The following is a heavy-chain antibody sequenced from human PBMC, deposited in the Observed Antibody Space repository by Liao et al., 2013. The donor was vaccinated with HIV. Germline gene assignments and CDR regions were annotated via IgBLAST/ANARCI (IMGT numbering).Heavy chain of an antibody. Sequence: QVQLQESGPGLVKPSQTLSLTCTVSGGSISSGSYYWSWIRQPAGKGLEWIGRIYTSGSTNYNPSLKSRVTISVDTSKNQFSLKLSSVTAADTAVYYCARENWGFRDAFDIWGQGTSGHRLF. V-gene: IGHV4-61*02. J-gene: IGHJ3*02. CDR3: ARENWGFRDAFDI. D-gene: IGHD7-27*01. CDR2: IYTSGST. CDR1: GGSISSGSYY.